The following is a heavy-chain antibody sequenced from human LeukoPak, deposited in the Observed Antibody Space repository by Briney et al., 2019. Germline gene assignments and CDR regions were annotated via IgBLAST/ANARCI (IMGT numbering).Heavy chain of an antibody. V-gene: IGHV4-31*03. J-gene: IGHJ5*02. D-gene: IGHD2-15*01. Sequence: PSETLSLTCTVSGGSISSGGYYWSWIRQHRGKGLEWIGYIYYSGSTYYNPSLKSRVTISVDTSKNHFSLKLSSVTAEDTAVYFCARVRTGSFRFDPWGQGTLVTVSS. CDR2: IYYSGST. CDR1: GGSISSGGYY. CDR3: ARVRTGSFRFDP.